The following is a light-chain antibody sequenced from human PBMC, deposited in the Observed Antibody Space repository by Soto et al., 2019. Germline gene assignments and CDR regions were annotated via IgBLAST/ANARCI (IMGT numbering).Light chain of an antibody. V-gene: IGKV3-15*01. Sequence: EIVMTQSPATLSVSPGERATLSCRASQSVSSNLAWYQQKPGQAPRLLIYGASTRATGIPARFSGSGSGTEFTLPISSLQSEDFAVYYCQQYNTWPQTFGQGTKLEIK. CDR2: GAS. CDR3: QQYNTWPQT. CDR1: QSVSSN. J-gene: IGKJ2*01.